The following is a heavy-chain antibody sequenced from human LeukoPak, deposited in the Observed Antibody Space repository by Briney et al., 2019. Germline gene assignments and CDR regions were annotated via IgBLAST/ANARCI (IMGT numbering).Heavy chain of an antibody. Sequence: SETLSLTCAVYGGSFSGYYWSWIRQPPGKGLEWIGEINHSGSTNYNPSLKSRVTISVDTSKNQFSLKLGSVTAADTAVYYCARVLTGFWAKYYFDYWGQGTLVTVSS. CDR2: INHSGST. CDR1: GGSFSGYY. CDR3: ARVLTGFWAKYYFDY. J-gene: IGHJ4*02. D-gene: IGHD7-27*01. V-gene: IGHV4-34*01.